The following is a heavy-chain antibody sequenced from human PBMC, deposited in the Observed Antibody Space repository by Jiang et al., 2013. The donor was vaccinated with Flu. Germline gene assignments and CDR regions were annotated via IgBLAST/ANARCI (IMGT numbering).Heavy chain of an antibody. CDR3: ARALAAAGTGFDY. CDR2: ISSSRSTT. J-gene: IGHJ4*02. V-gene: IGHV3-48*02. D-gene: IGHD6-13*01. Sequence: YISSSRSTTYNADSVKGRFTISRDNAKNSLYLQMNSLRDENTAVYYCARALAAAGTGFDYWGQGTLVTVSS.